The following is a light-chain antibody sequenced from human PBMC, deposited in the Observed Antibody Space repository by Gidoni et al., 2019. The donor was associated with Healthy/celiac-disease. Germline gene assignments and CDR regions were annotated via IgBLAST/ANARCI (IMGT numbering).Light chain of an antibody. CDR3: QQRSNRRT. CDR1: QSVSSY. V-gene: IGKV3-11*01. CDR2: DAS. J-gene: IGKJ1*01. Sequence: DIVLTQSPATLSLSPGERATLSCRASQSVSSYLAWYQQKPGQAPRLLIYDASNRATGIPARFSGSGSGTDFTLTISSLEPEDFAVYYCQQRSNRRTFGQGTKVEIK.